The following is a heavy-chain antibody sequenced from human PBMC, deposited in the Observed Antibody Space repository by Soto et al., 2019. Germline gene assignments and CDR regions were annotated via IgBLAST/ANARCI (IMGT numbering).Heavy chain of an antibody. J-gene: IGHJ4*02. Sequence: EVQLLESGGGLVQPGGSLRLSCATSGFTFSSCAMTWVRQAPGKGLEWVSGISGSGISTLYTDSVKGRFTISRDNSKNTLYLQMSSLRAGDTGLYFCASYCFDSSGYYDRCYWGQGTLVTVSS. V-gene: IGHV3-23*01. CDR3: ASYCFDSSGYYDRCY. CDR2: ISGSGIST. D-gene: IGHD3-22*01. CDR1: GFTFSSCA.